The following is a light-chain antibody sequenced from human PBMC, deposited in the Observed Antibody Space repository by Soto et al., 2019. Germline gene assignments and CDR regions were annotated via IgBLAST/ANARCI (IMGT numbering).Light chain of an antibody. J-gene: IGKJ5*01. Sequence: DTVVTHSPGTLALFHREWARFSYTACQSLSNSELAWYQQKPGQAPRLLIYGASSRATGIPDRFSGSGSGTDFTLTISRLEPEDSAVYYCQQRSNWPPITFGRGTRLEIK. V-gene: IGKV3D-20*02. CDR2: GAS. CDR1: QSLSNSE. CDR3: QQRSNWPPIT.